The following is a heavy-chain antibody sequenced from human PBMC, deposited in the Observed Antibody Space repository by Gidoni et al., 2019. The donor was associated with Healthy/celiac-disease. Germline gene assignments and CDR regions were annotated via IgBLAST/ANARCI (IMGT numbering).Heavy chain of an antibody. V-gene: IGHV1-69*01. J-gene: IGHJ6*03. CDR2: IIPIFGTA. D-gene: IGHD2-2*01. CDR3: ARSPVVPAAPYYYYMDV. Sequence: QGLEWMGGIIPIFGTANYAQKFQGRVTITADESTSTAYMELSSLRSEDTAVYYCARSPVVPAAPYYYYMDVWGKGTTVTVSS.